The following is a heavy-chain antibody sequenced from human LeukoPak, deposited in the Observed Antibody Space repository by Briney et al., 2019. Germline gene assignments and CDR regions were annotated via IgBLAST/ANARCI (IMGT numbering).Heavy chain of an antibody. CDR2: IIPIFGTA. D-gene: IGHD6-13*01. V-gene: IGHV1-69*05. CDR3: ARAYSSSWYTSSPYYYYMDV. Sequence: SVKVSCKASGGTFSSYAISWVRQAPGQGLEWMGGIIPIFGTANYAQKFQGRVTITTDESTSTAYMELSSLRSEDTAVYYCARAYSSSWYTSSPYYYYMDVWGKGTTVTVSS. J-gene: IGHJ6*03. CDR1: GGTFSSYA.